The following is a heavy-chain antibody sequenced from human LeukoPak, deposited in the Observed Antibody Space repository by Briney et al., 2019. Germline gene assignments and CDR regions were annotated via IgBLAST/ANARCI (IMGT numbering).Heavy chain of an antibody. Sequence: GRSLRLSCAASGFTFSSYGMHWVRQAPGKGLEWVAVISYDGSNKYYADSVKGRFTISRDNSKNTLYLQMNSLRAEDTAVYYCAKSDVDIVATALFDYWSQGTLVTVSS. V-gene: IGHV3-30*18. CDR3: AKSDVDIVATALFDY. CDR2: ISYDGSNK. CDR1: GFTFSSYG. D-gene: IGHD5-12*01. J-gene: IGHJ4*02.